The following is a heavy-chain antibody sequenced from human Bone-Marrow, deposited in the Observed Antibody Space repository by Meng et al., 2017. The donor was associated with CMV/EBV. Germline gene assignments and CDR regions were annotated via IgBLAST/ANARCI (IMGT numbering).Heavy chain of an antibody. D-gene: IGHD3-3*01. CDR2: ISYDGSNK. CDR1: GFTFSSYA. Sequence: GESLKISCAASGFTFSSYARHWVRQAPGKGLEWVAVISYDGSNKYYADSVKGRFTISRDNSENTLYLQMNSLRAEDTAVYYCARDVLRITIFGVVYWGQGTLVTVSS. J-gene: IGHJ4*02. V-gene: IGHV3-30*04. CDR3: ARDVLRITIFGVVY.